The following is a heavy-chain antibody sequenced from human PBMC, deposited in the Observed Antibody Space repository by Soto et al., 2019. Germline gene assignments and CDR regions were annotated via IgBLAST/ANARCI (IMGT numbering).Heavy chain of an antibody. CDR1: GYTFTTYG. D-gene: IGHD1-26*01. CDR3: ARDHGGSYQADSFDP. CDR2: VSPYDGDT. Sequence: QVQLVQSGVEVKKPGASVKVSCKASGYTFTTYGISWVRQAPGQGLEWVGWVSPYDGDTNYADALQGRVTMTTDTSTTTAYMELRSLRSDETAMYYWARDHGGSYQADSFDPWGQGTLVIVSS. V-gene: IGHV1-18*01. J-gene: IGHJ5*02.